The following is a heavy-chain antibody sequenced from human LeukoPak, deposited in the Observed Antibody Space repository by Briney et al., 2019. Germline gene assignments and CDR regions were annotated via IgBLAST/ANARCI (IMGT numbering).Heavy chain of an antibody. V-gene: IGHV1-2*02. CDR3: ARIGARAVVVINLIHAFDI. Sequence: ASVKVSCKASGYTFTGYYMHWVRQAPGQGLEWMGWINPNSGGTNYAQKFQGRVTMTRDTSISTAYMELSRLRSDDTAVYYCARIGARAVVVINLIHAFDIWGQGTMVAVSS. CDR1: GYTFTGYY. J-gene: IGHJ3*02. D-gene: IGHD3-22*01. CDR2: INPNSGGT.